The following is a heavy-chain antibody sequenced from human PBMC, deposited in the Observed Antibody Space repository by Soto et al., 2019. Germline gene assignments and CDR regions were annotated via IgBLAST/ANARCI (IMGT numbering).Heavy chain of an antibody. J-gene: IGHJ5*02. Sequence: QVQMVQSGAEVKKPGSSVKVSCKASGGTFSSYTISWVRQAPGQGLEWMGRIIPILGIANYAQKFQGRVTTTTDKSTSTAYTELSSLRSEDTAVYYCARRSDTNWFDPWGQGTLVTVSS. V-gene: IGHV1-69*02. CDR1: GGTFSSYT. CDR2: IIPILGIA. CDR3: ARRSDTNWFDP. D-gene: IGHD3-22*01.